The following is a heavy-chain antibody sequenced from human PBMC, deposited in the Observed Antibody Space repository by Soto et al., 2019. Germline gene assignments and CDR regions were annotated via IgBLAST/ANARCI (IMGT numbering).Heavy chain of an antibody. D-gene: IGHD2-2*01. CDR1: GYTFTTYY. J-gene: IGHJ5*02. V-gene: IGHV1-46*03. CDR3: GSEPPGAGWIAP. Sequence: QLQLVQSGAEVKPPGASVTVSCKASGYTFTTYYVQWVRQAPGQGLEWMGLINPTGTSTKYAQRFQGXAXXXGXXAPNKVSMDLSSLGSEDTAVYYCGSEPPGAGWIAPWGQEPWSPSPQ. CDR2: INPTGTST.